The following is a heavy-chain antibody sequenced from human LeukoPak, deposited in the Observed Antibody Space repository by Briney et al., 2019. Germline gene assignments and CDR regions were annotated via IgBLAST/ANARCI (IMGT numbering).Heavy chain of an antibody. D-gene: IGHD6-19*01. J-gene: IGHJ3*02. CDR2: ISWSGGSI. CDR3: AKDTGSGWSDAFDI. V-gene: IGHV3-9*01. CDR1: GFTFDDYP. Sequence: GGSLRLSCAASGFTFDDYPMHWVRQAPGKGLEWVSGISWSGGSIAYADSVKGRFTISRDNAKNSLYLQMNSLRAEDTALYYCAKDTGSGWSDAFDIWGQGTMVTVSS.